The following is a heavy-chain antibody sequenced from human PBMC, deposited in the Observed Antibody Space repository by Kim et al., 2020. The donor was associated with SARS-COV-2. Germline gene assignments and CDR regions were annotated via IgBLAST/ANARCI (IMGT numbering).Heavy chain of an antibody. V-gene: IGHV4-61*01. Sequence: SETLSLTCTVSGGSVSSGSYYWSWIRQPPGKGLEWIGYIYYSGSTNYNPSLKSRVTISVDTSKNQFSLKLSSVTAADTAVYYCARVSYDYVWGSYRYRGEDYWGQGTLVTVSS. D-gene: IGHD3-16*02. CDR2: IYYSGST. CDR1: GGSVSSGSYY. J-gene: IGHJ4*02. CDR3: ARVSYDYVWGSYRYRGEDY.